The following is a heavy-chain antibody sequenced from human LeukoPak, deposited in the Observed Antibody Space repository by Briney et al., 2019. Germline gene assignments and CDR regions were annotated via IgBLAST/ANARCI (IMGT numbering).Heavy chain of an antibody. V-gene: IGHV1-69*04. Sequence: ASVKVSCKASGGTFSSYAISWVRQAPGQGLEWMGRIIPTLGIANYAQKFQGRVTITADKSTSTAYMELSSLRSEDTAVYYCARDSPRLYSYGYALFDYWGQGTLVTVSS. CDR1: GGTFSSYA. J-gene: IGHJ4*02. CDR3: ARDSPRLYSYGYALFDY. D-gene: IGHD5-18*01. CDR2: IIPTLGIA.